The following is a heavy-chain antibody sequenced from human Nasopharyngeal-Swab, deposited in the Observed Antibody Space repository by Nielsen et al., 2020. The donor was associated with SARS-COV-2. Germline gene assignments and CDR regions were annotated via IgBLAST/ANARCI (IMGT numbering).Heavy chain of an antibody. J-gene: IGHJ4*02. V-gene: IGHV1-69*13. CDR1: GYTFTSYG. D-gene: IGHD7-27*01. Sequence: SVKVSCKASGYTFTSYGISWVRQAPGQGLEWMAGIIPIFGAAKSTQKFQGRVTLTADESTSTAYMELSNLRSEDTALYYCARDGKTGALVYWGQGTLVTVSS. CDR3: ARDGKTGALVY. CDR2: IIPIFGAA.